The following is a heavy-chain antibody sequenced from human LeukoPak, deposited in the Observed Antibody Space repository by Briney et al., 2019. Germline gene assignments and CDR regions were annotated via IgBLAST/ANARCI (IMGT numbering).Heavy chain of an antibody. D-gene: IGHD2-8*01. CDR3: ARARILYTYNWFDP. J-gene: IGHJ5*02. CDR2: IYYSGST. CDR1: GGSISSGDYY. V-gene: IGHV4-30-4*08. Sequence: SETLSLTCTVSGGSISSGDYYWSWIRQPPGKGLEWIGYIYYSGSTYYNPSLKSRVTISVDTSKNQFSLKLSSVTAADTAVYYCARARILYTYNWFDPWGQGTPVTVSS.